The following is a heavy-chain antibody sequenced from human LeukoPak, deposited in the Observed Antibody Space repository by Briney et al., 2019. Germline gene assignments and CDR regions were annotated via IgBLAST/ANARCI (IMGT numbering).Heavy chain of an antibody. CDR1: GFTFSSYW. D-gene: IGHD3-10*01. Sequence: GGSLRLSCAASGFTFSSYWMSWVRQAPGKGLEWVANIKQDGSEKYYVDSVKGRFTTSRDNAEDSLYLQMNSLRAEDTAVYYCARDRRGSLLWFGERGALGPFDPWGQGTLVTVSS. CDR2: IKQDGSEK. J-gene: IGHJ5*02. V-gene: IGHV3-7*01. CDR3: ARDRRGSLLWFGERGALGPFDP.